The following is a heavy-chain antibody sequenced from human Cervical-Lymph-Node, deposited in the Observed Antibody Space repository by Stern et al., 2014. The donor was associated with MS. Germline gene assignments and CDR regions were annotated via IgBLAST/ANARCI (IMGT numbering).Heavy chain of an antibody. Sequence: VPLVESGGGVVQPGRSLRISCAASGFTFSNYALHWVRQAPGKGLEWVGDISFDGSNRYYAASVKGRFTISRDSSKNTLYLQMNSLRAEDTAVYYCARDLPLSYCGGDCYVPFKWGQGTLVTVSS. V-gene: IGHV3-30-3*01. CDR3: ARDLPLSYCGGDCYVPFK. CDR2: ISFDGSNR. J-gene: IGHJ4*02. CDR1: GFTFSNYA. D-gene: IGHD2-21*01.